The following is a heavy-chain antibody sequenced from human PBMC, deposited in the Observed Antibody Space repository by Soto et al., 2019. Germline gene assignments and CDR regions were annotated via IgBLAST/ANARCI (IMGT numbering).Heavy chain of an antibody. D-gene: IGHD3-22*01. CDR1: GFTFSSYS. Sequence: EVPLVESGGGLVQPGGSLRLSCAASGFTFSSYSMNWVRQAPGKGLEWVSYISSSSSTIYYADSVKGRFTISRDNANDLLDLEKNSLRGEEKAGYYGARGKDRSGSMGYWGQGTLVTVSS. V-gene: IGHV3-48*01. CDR2: ISSSSSTI. CDR3: ARGKDRSGSMGY. J-gene: IGHJ4*02.